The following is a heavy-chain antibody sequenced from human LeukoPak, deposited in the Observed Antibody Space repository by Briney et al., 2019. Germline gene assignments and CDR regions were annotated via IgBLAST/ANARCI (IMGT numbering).Heavy chain of an antibody. J-gene: IGHJ4*02. CDR2: IYYSGST. Sequence: SETLSLTCTVSGGSISSYYWNWIRQPPGKGLEWIGSIYYSGSTNYNPSLKSRVTILLDTSKNQFSLRLSSVTAADTAVYYCARDKGYHFDHWGQGSLATVSS. D-gene: IGHD6-13*01. CDR1: GGSISSYY. CDR3: ARDKGYHFDH. V-gene: IGHV4-59*01.